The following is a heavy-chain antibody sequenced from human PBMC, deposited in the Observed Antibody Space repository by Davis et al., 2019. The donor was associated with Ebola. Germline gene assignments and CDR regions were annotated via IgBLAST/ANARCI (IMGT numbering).Heavy chain of an antibody. J-gene: IGHJ4*02. Sequence: ASVKVSCKASGYTFTSYYMHWVRQAPGQGLEWMGIINPSGGSTSYAQKFQGRVTMTRDTSTSTVYMELSSLRSEDTAVYYCAREATVTTVLTMYYFDYWGQGTLVTVSS. CDR2: INPSGGST. CDR1: GYTFTSYY. D-gene: IGHD4-17*01. V-gene: IGHV1-46*01. CDR3: AREATVTTVLTMYYFDY.